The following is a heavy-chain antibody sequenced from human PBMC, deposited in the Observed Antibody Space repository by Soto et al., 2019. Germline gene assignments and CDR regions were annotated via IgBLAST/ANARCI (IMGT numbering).Heavy chain of an antibody. CDR3: AKDFFPRNGVHDPFDI. V-gene: IGHV3-23*01. D-gene: IGHD3-10*01. CDR1: GFTFSNYA. J-gene: IGHJ3*02. Sequence: EVQLLESGGGLAQPGGSLRLSCVASGFTFSNYAMSWVRQAPGKGLEWVSTISGPGETTFYADSVNGRFTISRDNSKTTLYLKVSTQRGEDRAVYYCAKDFFPRNGVHDPFDILGQGTMGTGSS. CDR2: ISGPGETT.